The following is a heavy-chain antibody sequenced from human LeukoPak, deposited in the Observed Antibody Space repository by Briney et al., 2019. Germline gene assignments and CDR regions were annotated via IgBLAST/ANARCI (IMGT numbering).Heavy chain of an antibody. D-gene: IGHD4-11*01. V-gene: IGHV1-69*04. Sequence: GASGKVSCKASGGTFTSYTISWVRQAPGQGLEWMGRIIPILGIANYAQKFQGRVTITADKSTSTAYMELSSLRSEDTAVYYCARERGYSNYVIDYWGQGTLVTVSS. J-gene: IGHJ4*02. CDR3: ARERGYSNYVIDY. CDR1: GGTFTSYT. CDR2: IIPILGIA.